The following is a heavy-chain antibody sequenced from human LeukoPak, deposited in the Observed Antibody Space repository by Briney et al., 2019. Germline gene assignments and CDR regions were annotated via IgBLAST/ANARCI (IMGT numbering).Heavy chain of an antibody. D-gene: IGHD6-13*01. CDR3: ARVRIEAAGRGLDY. CDR1: GYTFTGHY. J-gene: IGHJ4*02. V-gene: IGHV1-2*02. Sequence: ASVKVSCKASGYTFTGHYMHWVRQAPGQGLEWIGWVSPYSGDTNYAQNFEGRVTMTRDTSISTAYMELSRLTSDDTAVYFCARVRIEAAGRGLDYWGQGTPVTVSS. CDR2: VSPYSGDT.